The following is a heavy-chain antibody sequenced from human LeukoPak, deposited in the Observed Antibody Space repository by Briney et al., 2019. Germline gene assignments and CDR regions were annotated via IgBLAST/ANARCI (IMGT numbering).Heavy chain of an antibody. D-gene: IGHD4-23*01. J-gene: IGHJ4*02. CDR2: INPNSGGT. Sequence: GASAKVSCKASGYTFTGYYMHWVRQAPGQGLEWMGWINPNSGGTNYAQKFQGRVTMTRDTSISTAYMELSRLRSDDTAVYYCARANYGGNLGDYWGQGTLVTVSS. CDR3: ARANYGGNLGDY. V-gene: IGHV1-2*02. CDR1: GYTFTGYY.